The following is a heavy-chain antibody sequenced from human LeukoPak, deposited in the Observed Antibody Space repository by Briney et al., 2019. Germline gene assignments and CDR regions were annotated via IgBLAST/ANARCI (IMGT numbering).Heavy chain of an antibody. Sequence: GESLKISCEGSGYSFSNYWIGWVRQMPGKGLEWMGIIYPGDYETRYSPSFQGLVAISVDKSISTAYLQWSSLKASDTAMYYCAIPPGYCGNDCSFDHWGQGTLVTVSS. CDR1: GYSFSNYW. CDR2: IYPGDYET. D-gene: IGHD2-21*02. V-gene: IGHV5-51*01. J-gene: IGHJ4*02. CDR3: AIPPGYCGNDCSFDH.